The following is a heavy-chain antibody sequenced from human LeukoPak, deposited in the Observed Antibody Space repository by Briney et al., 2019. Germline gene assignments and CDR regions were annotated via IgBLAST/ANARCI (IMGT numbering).Heavy chain of an antibody. D-gene: IGHD6-13*01. CDR3: ARVTTAAGDY. CDR2: ISSSISTI. J-gene: IGHJ4*02. V-gene: IGHV3-48*02. Sequence: PGGSLRLSCAASGFTFSSYSMHWVRQAPGKGLEWVSYISSSISTIYYADSVKGRFTISRDNAKNSLYLQMNSLRDEDTAGYYCARVTTAAGDYWGQGTLVTVSS. CDR1: GFTFSSYS.